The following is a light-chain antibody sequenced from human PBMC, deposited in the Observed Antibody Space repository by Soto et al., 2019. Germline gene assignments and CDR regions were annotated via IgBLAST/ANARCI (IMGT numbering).Light chain of an antibody. Sequence: QSALTQPASVSGSPGQSITISCTGTSSDVGAYKYVSWFQQYPGKVPKLIIYEVNDRPSGVSNRFSASKSGNTASLTISGLQAEDEADYYCSSYIRQSTYVFGTGTKVTVL. J-gene: IGLJ1*01. CDR3: SSYIRQSTYV. V-gene: IGLV2-14*03. CDR2: EVN. CDR1: SSDVGAYKY.